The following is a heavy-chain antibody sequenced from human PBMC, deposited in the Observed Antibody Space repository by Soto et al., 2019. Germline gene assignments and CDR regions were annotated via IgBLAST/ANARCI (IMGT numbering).Heavy chain of an antibody. J-gene: IGHJ5*02. Sequence: SQTLSLTCAISGDSVSSNTASWNWIRQSPSRGLEWLGRTYFRSKWYNDYAVSVKSRIIINPDTSNNQFSLQLNSVTPEDTAVYFCTKGDNLGPKTGYAFDPWGQGIMVTVSS. CDR1: GDSVSSNTAS. CDR2: TYFRSKWYN. V-gene: IGHV6-1*01. D-gene: IGHD5-12*01. CDR3: TKGDNLGPKTGYAFDP.